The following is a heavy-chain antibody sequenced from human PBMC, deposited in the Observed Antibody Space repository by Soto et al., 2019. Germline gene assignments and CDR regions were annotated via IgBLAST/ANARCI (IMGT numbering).Heavy chain of an antibody. CDR1: GGSISSGKYY. Sequence: QVQLQASGPGLVKPSQTLSLTCTVSGGSISSGKYYWSWIRQPPGKGQEWIGFISYSRSTYCRASLKIRVTMSVDTPKSQFSLNLSLVTAADTAVYYCAPMCTPATGLYTFVCGGQGSLVTVSS. J-gene: IGHJ4*02. V-gene: IGHV4-30-4*01. CDR3: APMCTPATGLYTFVC. D-gene: IGHD2-15*01. CDR2: ISYSRST.